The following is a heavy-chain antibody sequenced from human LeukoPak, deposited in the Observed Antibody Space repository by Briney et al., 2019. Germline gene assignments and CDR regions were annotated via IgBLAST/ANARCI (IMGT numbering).Heavy chain of an antibody. CDR3: ARDGSGSYYNSYYYYYMDV. D-gene: IGHD3-10*01. J-gene: IGHJ6*03. Sequence: GRSLRLSCAASGFTFSSYAMHWVRQAPGKGLEWVAVISYDGSNKYYADSVKGRFTISRDDSKNTLYLQMNSLRAEDTAVYYCARDGSGSYYNSYYYYYMDVWGKGTTVTVSS. CDR1: GFTFSSYA. V-gene: IGHV3-30*01. CDR2: ISYDGSNK.